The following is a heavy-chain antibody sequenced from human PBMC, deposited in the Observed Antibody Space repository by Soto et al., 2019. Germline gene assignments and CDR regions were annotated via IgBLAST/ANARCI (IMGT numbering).Heavy chain of an antibody. CDR3: AREGSYSAYNFAHGIQLWSFDF. D-gene: IGHD5-12*01. CDR1: GGSINTFY. V-gene: IGHV4-4*07. Sequence: SETLSLTCTVSGGSINTFYWSWVRQPAGKGLEWIGRIFSSGSTSFNPSLESRVAMSVDTSKNHFSLNLSSVTAADMAVYYCAREGSYSAYNFAHGIQLWSFDFWAQGALVTVSS. CDR2: IFSSGST. J-gene: IGHJ4*02.